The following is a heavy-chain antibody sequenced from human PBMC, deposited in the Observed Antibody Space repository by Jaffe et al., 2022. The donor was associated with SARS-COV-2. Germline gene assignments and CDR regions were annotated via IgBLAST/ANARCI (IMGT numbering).Heavy chain of an antibody. J-gene: IGHJ4*02. V-gene: IGHV3-30*18. CDR2: ISYDGSNK. CDR1: GFTFSSYG. D-gene: IGHD3-22*01. CDR3: AKDSEGYYDSSGPSYGDY. Sequence: QVQLVESGGGVVQPGRSLRLSCAASGFTFSSYGMHWVRQAPGKGLEWVAVISYDGSNKYYADSVKGRFTISRDNSKNTLYLQMNSLRAEDTAVYYCAKDSEGYYDSSGPSYGDYWGQGTLVTVSS.